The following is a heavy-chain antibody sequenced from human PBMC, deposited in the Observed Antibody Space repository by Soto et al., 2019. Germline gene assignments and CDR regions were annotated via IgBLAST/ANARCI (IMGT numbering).Heavy chain of an antibody. J-gene: IGHJ6*02. D-gene: IGHD6-6*01. V-gene: IGHV3-21*01. CDR3: ARDRHSSSNPARHYYYGMDV. CDR1: GFTFSSYS. Sequence: GWSLRLSCAASGFTFSSYSMNWVRQAPGKGLEWVSSISSSSSYIYYADSVKGRFTISRDNAKNSLYLQMNSLRAEDTAVYYCARDRHSSSNPARHYYYGMDVWGQGT. CDR2: ISSSSSYI.